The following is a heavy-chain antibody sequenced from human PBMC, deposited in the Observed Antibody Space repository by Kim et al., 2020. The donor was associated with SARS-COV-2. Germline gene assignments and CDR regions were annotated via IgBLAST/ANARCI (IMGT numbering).Heavy chain of an antibody. V-gene: IGHV4-30-2*01. D-gene: IGHD3-16*01. CDR1: GGSISSGGYS. Sequence: SETLSLTCAVSGGSISSGGYSWSWIRQPPGKGLEWIGYIYHSGSTYYNPSLKSRVTISVDRSKNQFSLKLSSVTAADTAVYYCARGRDYLLDVWGQGTTVTVSS. J-gene: IGHJ6*02. CDR2: IYHSGST. CDR3: ARGRDYLLDV.